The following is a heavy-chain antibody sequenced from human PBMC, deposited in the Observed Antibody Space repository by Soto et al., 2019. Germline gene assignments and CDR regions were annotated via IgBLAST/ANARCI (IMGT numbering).Heavy chain of an antibody. D-gene: IGHD4-17*01. CDR2: ISYDGSNK. CDR1: GFTFSSYA. J-gene: IGHJ4*02. V-gene: IGHV3-30-3*01. Sequence: QVQLVESGGGGVQPGRSLRLSCAASGFTFSSYAMHWVRQAPGKGLEWVAVISYDGSNKYYADSVKSRFTIARDNSKNTLYLQMNSLRAEDTAVYYCARDYGDLDYWGQGTLVTVSS. CDR3: ARDYGDLDY.